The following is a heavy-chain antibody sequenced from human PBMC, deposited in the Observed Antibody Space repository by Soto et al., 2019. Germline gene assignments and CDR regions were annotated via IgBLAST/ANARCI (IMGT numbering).Heavy chain of an antibody. V-gene: IGHV3-23*01. J-gene: IGHJ4*02. CDR3: ANWGEGSSRYFDY. D-gene: IGHD6-13*01. CDR2: ISGSGDNS. CDR1: GFTFSKYA. Sequence: EVQLLESGGDLVQPGGSLRLSCAASGFTFSKYAMTWARQAPGKGLEWVSAISGSGDNSYYADSVDGRFTISRDNSKNTLFLQMDSLRVEDTAVYYCANWGEGSSRYFDYWGQGTLVTVSS.